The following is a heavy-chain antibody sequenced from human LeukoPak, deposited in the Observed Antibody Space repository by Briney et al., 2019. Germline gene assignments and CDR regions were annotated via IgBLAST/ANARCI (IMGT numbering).Heavy chain of an antibody. CDR3: ARVRWLQHFDY. Sequence: ASVKVSCKASGYTLTGYYMRWVRQAPGQGLEWMGGINPNSGGTNYAQKFQGRVTMTRDTSISPAYMELSRLRSDDTAVYYCARVRWLQHFDYWGQGTLVTVSS. CDR2: INPNSGGT. CDR1: GYTLTGYY. D-gene: IGHD5-24*01. V-gene: IGHV1-2*02. J-gene: IGHJ4*02.